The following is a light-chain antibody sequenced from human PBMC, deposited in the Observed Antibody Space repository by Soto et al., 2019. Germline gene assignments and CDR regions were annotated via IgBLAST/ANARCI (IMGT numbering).Light chain of an antibody. J-gene: IGKJ5*01. V-gene: IGKV3-15*01. CDR1: QSVSSN. CDR2: GAS. Sequence: EIVMTQSPATLSVSRGERATLSCRASQSVSSNLAWYQQKPGQAPRLLIYGASTRATGIPARFSGSGSGTEFTLTISSLQSEDFAVYYCQQRSNWPPITFGQGTRLE. CDR3: QQRSNWPPIT.